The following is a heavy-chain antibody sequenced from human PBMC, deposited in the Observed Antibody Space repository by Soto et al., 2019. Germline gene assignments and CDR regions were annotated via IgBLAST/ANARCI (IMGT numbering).Heavy chain of an antibody. J-gene: IGHJ4*02. CDR3: AKSERVDY. Sequence: EVQLVESGGDLIQPGGSLRLSCAASGFTVSNTYMSWVRQAPGKGLECVSIIYSDGRTFYADSVKGRFIISRDNSKNTLFLQMNSLREEDTAVYYCAKSERVDYWGQGTLVTVSS. V-gene: IGHV3-53*01. CDR1: GFTVSNTY. D-gene: IGHD6-25*01. CDR2: IYSDGRT.